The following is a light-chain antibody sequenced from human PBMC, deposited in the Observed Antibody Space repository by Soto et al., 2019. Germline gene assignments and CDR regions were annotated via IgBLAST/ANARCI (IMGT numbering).Light chain of an antibody. V-gene: IGLV2-11*01. Sequence: QSALTQPRSVSGSPGQSVTISCTGTSNDVGAYNFVSWYQQPPGKAPKLMIYDVTKRPSGVPDLFSGSKSDNTAYLTISGLQAEDEADYYCCSYAGSYTVLFGGGTKLTVL. J-gene: IGLJ2*01. CDR1: SNDVGAYNF. CDR2: DVT. CDR3: CSYAGSYTVL.